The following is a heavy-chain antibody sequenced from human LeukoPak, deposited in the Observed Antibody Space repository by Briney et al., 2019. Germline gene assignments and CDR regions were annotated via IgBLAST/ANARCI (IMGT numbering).Heavy chain of an antibody. CDR2: ISHSGTS. J-gene: IGHJ5*02. CDR1: GGPFRGFF. CDR3: ARGIFYGGRNQYLWFDL. V-gene: IGHV4-34*01. D-gene: IGHD4-23*01. Sequence: PSETLSLTCAVYGGPFRGFFWSWIRQAPGKGLEWLGEISHSGTSKHSPSLKSRITITLNTSRSQFSLMLTSVTAADTAVYYCARGIFYGGRNQYLWFDLWGQGTLVIVSS.